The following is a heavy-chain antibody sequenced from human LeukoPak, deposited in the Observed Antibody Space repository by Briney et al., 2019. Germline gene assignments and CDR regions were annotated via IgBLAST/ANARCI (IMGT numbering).Heavy chain of an antibody. D-gene: IGHD2-2*01. CDR1: GYTFTSYG. CDR3: ARDRAGGTGSASN. Sequence: ASVKVSCKASGYTFTSYGISWVRQAPGQGLEWMGWISAYNGNTNYAQKLQGRVTMTRDTSITTAYMELSSLRSDDTAVYYCARDRAGGTGSASNWGQGTLVTVSS. V-gene: IGHV1-18*01. CDR2: ISAYNGNT. J-gene: IGHJ4*02.